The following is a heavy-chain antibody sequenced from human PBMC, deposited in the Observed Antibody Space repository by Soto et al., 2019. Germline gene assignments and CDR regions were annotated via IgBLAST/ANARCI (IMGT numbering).Heavy chain of an antibody. V-gene: IGHV3-23*01. CDR1: AITLSSYA. CDR3: TKIRGYGGY. D-gene: IGHD5-18*01. CDR2: ISGSNGAK. J-gene: IGHJ4*02. Sequence: PGGSLRLSGVRSAITLSSYALTWVRQARGKGLEWVSTISGSNGAKHYAASVRGRFTISRDPSMNTLFLQMDSLTADDTAVYYCTKIRGYGGYWGQGVQVTVSS.